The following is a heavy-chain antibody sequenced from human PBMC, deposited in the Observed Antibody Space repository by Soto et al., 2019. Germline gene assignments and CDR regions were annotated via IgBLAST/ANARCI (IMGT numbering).Heavy chain of an antibody. V-gene: IGHV3-48*02. Sequence: RGSLRLSCAASGFTFSSYSMNWVRQAPGKGLEWVSYISSSSSTIYYADSVKGRFTISRDNAKNSLYLQMNSLRDEDTAVYYCARECNHLNWFDSWGQGTLVTVSS. CDR3: ARECNHLNWFDS. CDR2: ISSSSSTI. J-gene: IGHJ5*01. CDR1: GFTFSSYS.